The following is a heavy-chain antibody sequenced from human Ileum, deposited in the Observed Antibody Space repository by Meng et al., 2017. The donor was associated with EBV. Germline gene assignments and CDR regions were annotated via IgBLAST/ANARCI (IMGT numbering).Heavy chain of an antibody. CDR3: ARDPAYPRGLFDS. J-gene: IGHJ4*02. CDR1: GDSISNSGYY. CDR2: IYRSGST. Sequence: LHVPAPGLLKPSATLSLPLTVSGDSISNSGYYWDWIRQPPGKGLEWIASIYRSGSTYYDPSLKSRVTISLDTSKNQFSLKLSSVTAADTAVYYCARDPAYPRGLFDSWGQGTLVTVSS. V-gene: IGHV4-39*07. D-gene: IGHD3-10*01.